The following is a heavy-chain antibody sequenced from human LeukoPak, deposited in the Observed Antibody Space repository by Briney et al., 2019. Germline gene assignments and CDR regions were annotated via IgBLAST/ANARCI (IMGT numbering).Heavy chain of an antibody. CDR3: AQDVPIERVPGVGPGS. CDR2: MQYDGSVI. CDR1: GFTFSSYG. J-gene: IGHJ5*02. V-gene: IGHV3-30*02. D-gene: IGHD2-8*01. Sequence: GGSLRLSCAASGFTFSSYGMHWVRQAPGKGLEWVTFMQYDGSVIFYADSVKGRFTISRDNSKNTVYLQMSSLRSEDTAVYFCAQDVPIERVPGVGPGSWGQETLVIVSS.